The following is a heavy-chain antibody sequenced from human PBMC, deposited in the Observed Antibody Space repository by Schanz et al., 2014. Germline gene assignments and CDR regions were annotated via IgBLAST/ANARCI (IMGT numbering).Heavy chain of an antibody. CDR1: GVTFSSYA. CDR2: ITGSGAT. Sequence: EVQLLESGGGFVQPGGSLRLSCVASGVTFSSYAMSWVRQASGKGLEWVSIITGSGATYYADSVKGRFTISRDNAKNSLYLQMNSLRAEDTAVYYCARGPLGTSPWGQGTLGTVSS. V-gene: IGHV3-23*01. J-gene: IGHJ5*02. D-gene: IGHD5-12*01. CDR3: ARGPLGTSP.